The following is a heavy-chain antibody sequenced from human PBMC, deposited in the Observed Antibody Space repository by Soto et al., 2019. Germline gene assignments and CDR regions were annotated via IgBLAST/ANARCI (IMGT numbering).Heavy chain of an antibody. Sequence: SETLSLTCAVYGGSFSGYYWSWIRQPPGRGLEWIGEINHSGSTNYNPSLKSRVTISVDTSKNQFSLKLSSVTAADTAVYYCARYTLFMVWNAFDIWGQGTMVTVSS. V-gene: IGHV4-34*01. J-gene: IGHJ3*02. D-gene: IGHD3-10*01. CDR2: INHSGST. CDR1: GGSFSGYY. CDR3: ARYTLFMVWNAFDI.